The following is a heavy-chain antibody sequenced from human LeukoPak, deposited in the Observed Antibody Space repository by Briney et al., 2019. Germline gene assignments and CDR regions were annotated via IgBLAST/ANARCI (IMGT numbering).Heavy chain of an antibody. CDR3: ATTDYRRRFPIFDY. CDR2: IYHSGST. V-gene: IGHV4-38-2*01. CDR1: GYSISSGYY. Sequence: SSETLSLTCAVSGYSISSGYYWGWIRQPPGKGLEWIGSIYHSGSTYYNPSLKSRVTISVDTSKNQFSLKLSSVTAADTAVYYCATTDYRRRFPIFDYWGQGTLVTVSS. D-gene: IGHD4-11*01. J-gene: IGHJ4*02.